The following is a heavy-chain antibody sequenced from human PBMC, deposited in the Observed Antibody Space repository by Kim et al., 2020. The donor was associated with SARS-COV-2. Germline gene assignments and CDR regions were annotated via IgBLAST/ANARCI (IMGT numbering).Heavy chain of an antibody. D-gene: IGHD3-3*01. Sequence: TYYADSVKGRFTISRDNSKNTLYLQMNSLRAEDTAVYYCAKRLLYQRPYYWGQGTLVTVSS. J-gene: IGHJ4*02. V-gene: IGHV3-23*01. CDR3: AKRLLYQRPYY. CDR2: T.